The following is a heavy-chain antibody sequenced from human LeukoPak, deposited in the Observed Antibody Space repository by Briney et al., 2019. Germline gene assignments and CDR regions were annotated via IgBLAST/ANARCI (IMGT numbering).Heavy chain of an antibody. CDR2: ITAGNGNT. D-gene: IGHD5-18*01. J-gene: IGHJ3*02. CDR1: GYNFRNYG. V-gene: IGHV1-18*01. Sequence: ASVKVSCKASGYNFRNYGIGWVRQAPRQGLGWMGWITAGNGNTNYAQKVQGRVTMTTDTSTSTAYMERRSLRSDDTAVYFCARDSARGYSYGYNAFDIWGQGTMVTVSS. CDR3: ARDSARGYSYGYNAFDI.